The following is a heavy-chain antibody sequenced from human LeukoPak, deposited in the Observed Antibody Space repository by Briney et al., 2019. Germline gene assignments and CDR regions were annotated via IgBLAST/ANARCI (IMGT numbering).Heavy chain of an antibody. D-gene: IGHD5-18*01. V-gene: IGHV3-48*03. CDR3: AVAPGYSYGPA. CDR2: ISSSGSTI. Sequence: GGSLRLSCAASGFTFSSYEMNWVRQAPGKGLEWVSYISSSGSTIYYADSVKGRFTISRDNAKNSLYLQMNSPRAEDTAVYYCAVAPGYSYGPAWGQGTLVTVSS. J-gene: IGHJ5*02. CDR1: GFTFSSYE.